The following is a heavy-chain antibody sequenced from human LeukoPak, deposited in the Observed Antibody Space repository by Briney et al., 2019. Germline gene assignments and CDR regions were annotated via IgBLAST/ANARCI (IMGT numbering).Heavy chain of an antibody. CDR3: ARTSEFYYGSGNPYGMDV. Sequence: GGSLRLSCAASGFTCSSYWMSWVRQAPGKGLEWVASIKQDGSEKYYVDSVKGRFTISRDNAKNSLYLQMNSLRAEDTAVYYCARTSEFYYGSGNPYGMDVWGQGTTVTVSS. V-gene: IGHV3-7*04. D-gene: IGHD3-10*01. CDR2: IKQDGSEK. J-gene: IGHJ6*02. CDR1: GFTCSSYW.